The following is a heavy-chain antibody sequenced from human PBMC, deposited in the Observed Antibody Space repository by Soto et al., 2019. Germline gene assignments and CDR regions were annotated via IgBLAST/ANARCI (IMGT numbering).Heavy chain of an antibody. CDR3: ARDHGGYCTNGVCYSNYFDY. D-gene: IGHD2-8*01. CDR2: TYYSGST. CDR1: GGSISSGDYY. J-gene: IGHJ4*02. Sequence: ASETLSLTCTVSGGSISSGDYYWSWIRQPPGKGLEWIGYTYYSGSTYYNPSLKSRVTISVDTSKNQFSLKLSSVTAADTAVYYRARDHGGYCTNGVCYSNYFDYWGQGTLVTVSS. V-gene: IGHV4-30-4*01.